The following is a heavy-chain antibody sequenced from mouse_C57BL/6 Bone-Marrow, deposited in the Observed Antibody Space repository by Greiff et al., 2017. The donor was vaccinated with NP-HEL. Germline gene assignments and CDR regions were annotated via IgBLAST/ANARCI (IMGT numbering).Heavy chain of an antibody. CDR3: ARDYGSSSWFAY. Sequence: QVQLQQSGAELARPGASVKLSCKASGYTFTSYGISWVKQRTGQGLEWIGEIYPRSGNTYYNEKFKGKATLTADKSSSKAYMELRSLTSEDSAVYFCARDYGSSSWFAYWGQGTLVTVSA. J-gene: IGHJ3*01. D-gene: IGHD1-1*01. CDR1: GYTFTSYG. CDR2: IYPRSGNT. V-gene: IGHV1-81*01.